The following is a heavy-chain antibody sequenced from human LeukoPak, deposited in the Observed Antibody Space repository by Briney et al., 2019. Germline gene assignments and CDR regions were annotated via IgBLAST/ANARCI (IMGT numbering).Heavy chain of an antibody. CDR1: GFTFSRYG. D-gene: IGHD2-21*01. Sequence: GGSLRLSCAASGFTFSRYGMHWVRQAPGKGPEWAAVISSNGNVKYYIDSVKGRFTISRDNSKSTLYLQMTSLRAEDTALYYCAPEIAEGGPQDYWGQGTLVTVSS. J-gene: IGHJ4*02. CDR3: APEIAEGGPQDY. CDR2: ISSNGNVK. V-gene: IGHV3-30*03.